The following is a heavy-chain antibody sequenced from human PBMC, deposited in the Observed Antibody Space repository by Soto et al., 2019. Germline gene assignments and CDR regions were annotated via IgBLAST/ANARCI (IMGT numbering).Heavy chain of an antibody. CDR3: ASGDYDFWCCPGGGMDF. V-gene: IGHV1-69*12. D-gene: IGHD3-3*01. CDR1: GGTFSSYA. Sequence: QVQLVQSGAEVKKPGSSVKVSCKASGGTFSSYAISWVRQAPGQGLEWMGGIIPIFGTANYAQKFQGRVTITADESTSTAYMELSSLRSEETAVYYCASGDYDFWCCPGGGMDFWGQGNTVPGPS. J-gene: IGHJ6*02. CDR2: IIPIFGTA.